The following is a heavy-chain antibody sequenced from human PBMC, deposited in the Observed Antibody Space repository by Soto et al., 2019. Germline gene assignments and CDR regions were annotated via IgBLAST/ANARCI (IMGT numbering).Heavy chain of an antibody. D-gene: IGHD3-16*01. CDR2: IYSGGGT. Sequence: EVRLVQSGGGLVQPGGSLRLSCAASLFIVSDNYMSWVRQAPGKGLEWVSLIYSGGGTDYAESVKGRFAISRDNSKNTLYLQMNSLKAEDTGIYYCATRMITAPYWGQGTVVTVSS. CDR3: ATRMITAPY. V-gene: IGHV3-66*01. CDR1: LFIVSDNY. J-gene: IGHJ4*02.